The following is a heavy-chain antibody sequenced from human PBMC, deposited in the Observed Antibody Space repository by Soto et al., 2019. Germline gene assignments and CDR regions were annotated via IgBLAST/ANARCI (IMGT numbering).Heavy chain of an antibody. J-gene: IGHJ6*02. CDR1: EYTFTNYW. Sequence: GESRKISCQGSEYTFTNYWIGWVRQMPGKGLEWMGIIYPFDSDTRYSPSFQGQVTISADRSISTAYLQWSSLKASDTAMYYCANLSKSHSKDISFSSFSIDVWGPGTTVSVSS. D-gene: IGHD2-15*01. CDR2: IYPFDSDT. V-gene: IGHV5-51*01. CDR3: ANLSKSHSKDISFSSFSIDV.